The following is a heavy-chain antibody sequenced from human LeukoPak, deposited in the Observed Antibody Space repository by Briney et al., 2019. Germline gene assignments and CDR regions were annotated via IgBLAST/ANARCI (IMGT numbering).Heavy chain of an antibody. CDR3: ARATKEGTTVTRFDY. J-gene: IGHJ4*02. CDR1: GGSISSGDYY. CDR2: IYYSGST. D-gene: IGHD4-17*01. Sequence: SQTLSLTCTVSGGSISSGDYYWTWLRQNPGTGLEWIGYIYYSGSTYYTPSLKSRVTISLDTSNNQFSLTLTSVTAADTAVYYCARATKEGTTVTRFDYWGQGTLVTVSS. V-gene: IGHV4-31*03.